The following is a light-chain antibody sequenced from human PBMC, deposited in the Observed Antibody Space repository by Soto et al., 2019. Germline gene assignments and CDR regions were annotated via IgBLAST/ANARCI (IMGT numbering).Light chain of an antibody. CDR3: QQDGSSPPWT. CDR1: QSVSSSF. V-gene: IGKV3-20*01. CDR2: GAS. Sequence: EIVLTQSPGTLSLSPGERATLSCRASQSVSSSFLAWYQQKPGQAPRLLIYGASSRATGIPDRFSGSGSGPDFTLTIGRLEPEDFAVYYCQQDGSSPPWTFGQGTKVEIK. J-gene: IGKJ1*01.